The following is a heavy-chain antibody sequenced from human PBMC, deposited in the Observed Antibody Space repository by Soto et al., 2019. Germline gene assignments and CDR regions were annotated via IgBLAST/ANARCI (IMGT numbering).Heavy chain of an antibody. CDR3: AKDEVDGQYGMDV. CDR2: ISWDGGST. CDR1: GFTFDDYT. D-gene: IGHD5-12*01. Sequence: EVQLVESGGVVVQPEGSLRLSCAASGFTFDDYTMRWVRQAPGKGLEWVSLISWDGGSTYYADSVKGRFTIYRDNSKNSLYLQMNSLRTEDTALYYCAKDEVDGQYGMDVWGQGTTVTVSS. V-gene: IGHV3-43*01. J-gene: IGHJ6*02.